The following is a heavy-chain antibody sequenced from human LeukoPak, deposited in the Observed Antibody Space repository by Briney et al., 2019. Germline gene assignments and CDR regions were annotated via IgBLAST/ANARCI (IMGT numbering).Heavy chain of an antibody. CDR2: ISSSGSTI. J-gene: IGHJ6*04. CDR3: AELGITMIGGV. D-gene: IGHD3-10*02. Sequence: PGGSLRLSCAASGITFSDHYMNWVRQAPGKGLEWVSYISSSGSTIYYADSVKGRFTISRDNAKNSLYLQMNSLRAEDTAVYYCAELGITMIGGVWGKGTTVTISS. V-gene: IGHV3-11*04. CDR1: GITFSDHY.